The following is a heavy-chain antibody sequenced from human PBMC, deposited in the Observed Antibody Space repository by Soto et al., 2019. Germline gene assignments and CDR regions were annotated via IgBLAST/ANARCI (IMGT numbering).Heavy chain of an antibody. CDR2: INPNSGGT. CDR1: GYTFTGYY. Sequence: QVQLEQSGAEVKKPGASVKVSCKASGYTFTGYYMHWVRQAPGQGLEWMGWINPNSGGTNYAQNFQGWVTMTRDTSTSTAYMELSRLKSDDTAVYYCAISKGHSYGSLFDYWGQGTLVTVSS. D-gene: IGHD5-18*01. J-gene: IGHJ4*02. V-gene: IGHV1-2*04. CDR3: AISKGHSYGSLFDY.